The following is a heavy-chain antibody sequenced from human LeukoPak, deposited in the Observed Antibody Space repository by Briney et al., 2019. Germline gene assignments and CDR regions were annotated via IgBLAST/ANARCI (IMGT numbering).Heavy chain of an antibody. D-gene: IGHD2-2*01. CDR2: ITTYNGNT. CDR3: ARGYCSSTSCSPGGY. V-gene: IGHV1-18*04. J-gene: IGHJ4*02. CDR1: GYTFTGYY. Sequence: ASVKVSCKASGYTFTGYYMHWVRQAPGQGLEWVGWITTYNGNTNYAQNLQGRVTMTTDTSTSTAYMELRSLRSDDTAVYYCARGYCSSTSCSPGGYWGQGTLVTVSS.